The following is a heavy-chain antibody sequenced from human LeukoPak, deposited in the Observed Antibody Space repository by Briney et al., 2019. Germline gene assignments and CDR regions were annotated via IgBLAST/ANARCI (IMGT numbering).Heavy chain of an antibody. CDR3: ARDRGRAMGVDY. CDR1: GYTFTGYY. J-gene: IGHJ4*02. CDR2: INPNNGDT. V-gene: IGHV1-2*02. D-gene: IGHD3-16*01. Sequence: ASVKVSCKTSGYTFTGYYMHWVRQAPGQGLEWMGWINPNNGDTNYAQKFQGRVTMTRDTSISTAYMELSRLRSDDTAVYYCARDRGRAMGVDYWGQGTLVTVSS.